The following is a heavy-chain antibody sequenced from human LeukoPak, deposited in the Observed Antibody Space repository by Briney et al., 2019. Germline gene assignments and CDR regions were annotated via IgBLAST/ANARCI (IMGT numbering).Heavy chain of an antibody. CDR1: GYTFTSYY. D-gene: IGHD3-16*01. Sequence: ASVTVSCKASGYTFTSYYIHWVRQAPGQGLEWMGGIIPIFGTANYAQKFQGRVTITADESTSTAYMELSSLRSEDTAVYYCASLGPTDYWGQGTLVTVSS. CDR2: IIPIFGTA. CDR3: ASLGPTDY. J-gene: IGHJ4*02. V-gene: IGHV1-69*13.